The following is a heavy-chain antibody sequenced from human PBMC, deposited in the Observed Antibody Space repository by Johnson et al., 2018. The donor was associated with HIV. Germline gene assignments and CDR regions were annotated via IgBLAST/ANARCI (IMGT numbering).Heavy chain of an antibody. CDR1: GFTFSSYG. Sequence: VQLVESGGGVVQPGRSLRLSCAASGFTFSSYGMHWVRQAPGKGLEWVAVISYDGSNKYYADSVKGRFTISRDNSKNTLYLQMNSLRAEDTAVYYCAREGRGAPQDAFDIWGQGTMVTVSS. CDR3: AREGRGAPQDAFDI. CDR2: ISYDGSNK. D-gene: IGHD2-15*01. J-gene: IGHJ3*02. V-gene: IGHV3-30*03.